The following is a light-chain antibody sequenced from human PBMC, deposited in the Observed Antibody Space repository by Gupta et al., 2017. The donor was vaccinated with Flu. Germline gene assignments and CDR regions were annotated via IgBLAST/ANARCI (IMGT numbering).Light chain of an antibody. CDR1: QSISSY. CDR2: AAS. V-gene: IGKV1-39*01. CDR3: QKSYSTPWT. Sequence: DIQMTESPSSLSASVGDRVTITCRASQSISSYLNWYQQKPGKAPKLLIYAASSLQSGVPPRFSGSGSGTDFTLTISSRQPEDFATYYCQKSYSTPWTFGQGTKVEIK. J-gene: IGKJ1*01.